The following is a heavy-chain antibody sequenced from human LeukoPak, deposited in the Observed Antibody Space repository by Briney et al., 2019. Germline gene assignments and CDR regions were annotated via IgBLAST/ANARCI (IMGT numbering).Heavy chain of an antibody. V-gene: IGHV1-2*02. CDR3: ARVGYYYDSSCYANWFDP. Sequence: ASVKVSCKASGYTFTGYYTHWVRQAPGQGLEWMGWINPNSGGTNYAQKFQGRVTMTRDTSISTAYMELSRLRSDDTAVYYCARVGYYYDSSCYANWFDPWGQGTLVTVSS. D-gene: IGHD3-22*01. CDR1: GYTFTGYY. J-gene: IGHJ5*02. CDR2: INPNSGGT.